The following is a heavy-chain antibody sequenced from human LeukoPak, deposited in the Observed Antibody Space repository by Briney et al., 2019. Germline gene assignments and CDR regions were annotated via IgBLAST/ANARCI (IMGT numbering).Heavy chain of an antibody. CDR2: IRYDGSNK. CDR3: AKAQTPYSSSSGYYFDY. V-gene: IGHV3-30*02. D-gene: IGHD6-6*01. J-gene: IGHJ4*02. Sequence: QPGGSLRLSCAASGFTFSSYGMHWVRQAPGKGLEWVAFIRYDGSNKYYADSVKGRFTISRDNSKNTLYLQMNSLRAEDTAVYYCAKAQTPYSSSSGYYFDYWGQGTLVTVSS. CDR1: GFTFSSYG.